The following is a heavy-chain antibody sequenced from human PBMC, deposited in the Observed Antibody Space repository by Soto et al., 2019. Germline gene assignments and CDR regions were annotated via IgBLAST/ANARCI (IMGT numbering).Heavy chain of an antibody. CDR1: Y. CDR3: ASKSFTVTAYDF. Sequence: YGSRIRQSQGMGLEWIGEIDNRGRTNYNPSLKRRVTISIDTSRNQFSLRLWSVTAADSGVYYGASKSFTVTAYDFWGPGTLVTVSS. CDR2: IDNRGRT. D-gene: IGHD3-22*01. J-gene: IGHJ4*02. V-gene: IGHV4-34*01.